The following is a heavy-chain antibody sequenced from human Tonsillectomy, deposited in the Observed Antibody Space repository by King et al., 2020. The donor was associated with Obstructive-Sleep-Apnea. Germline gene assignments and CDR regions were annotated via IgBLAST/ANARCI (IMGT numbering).Heavy chain of an antibody. D-gene: IGHD1-7*01. Sequence: QLVQSGAEVNKPGSSVKVSCKAYGGTFSSYAISWVRQAPGQGLEWMGGIIPMFGTANYAQKFQGRLTITADESTSTAYMELSSLISEDTAVYYCARERGGTGTTSFAYYYYGMDVWGQGTTVTVSS. CDR1: GGTFSSYA. CDR3: ARERGGTGTTSFAYYYYGMDV. CDR2: IIPMFGTA. V-gene: IGHV1-69*12. J-gene: IGHJ6*02.